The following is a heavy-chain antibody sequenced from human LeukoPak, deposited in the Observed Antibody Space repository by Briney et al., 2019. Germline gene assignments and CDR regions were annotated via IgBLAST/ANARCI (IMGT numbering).Heavy chain of an antibody. Sequence: GMSLRLSCAASGFTFSTYNMHWVRQAPGKGLEWVAVILSDGSKKYYAESVKGRFTISRDNSKNTLYLQMNSLRTEDTAVYYCMATPIDDWGQGTLVTVSS. CDR1: GFTFSTYN. J-gene: IGHJ4*02. V-gene: IGHV3-30*03. CDR3: MATPIDD. CDR2: ILSDGSKK. D-gene: IGHD5-24*01.